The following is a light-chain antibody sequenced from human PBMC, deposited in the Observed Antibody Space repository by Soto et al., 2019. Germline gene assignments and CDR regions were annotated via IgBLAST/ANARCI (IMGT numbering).Light chain of an antibody. Sequence: QSVLTQPPLVSGAPGQRVTISCTGSSCNIGAGYDVHWYQRLPGTAPKVLIYSNNNRPSGVPDRFSGSKSGTSASLAITGLQAEDEADYYCQSYDSSLSGSYVFGTGTKLTVL. CDR1: SCNIGAGYD. CDR2: SNN. V-gene: IGLV1-40*01. J-gene: IGLJ1*01. CDR3: QSYDSSLSGSYV.